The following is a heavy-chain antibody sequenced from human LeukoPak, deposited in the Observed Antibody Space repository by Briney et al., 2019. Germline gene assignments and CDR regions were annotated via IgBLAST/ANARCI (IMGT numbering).Heavy chain of an antibody. D-gene: IGHD3-16*01. Sequence: SQTLSLTCAISGDSVSRDSIAWNWIRQSPSRGLEWLGRTYYKSAWYNDYAVSVKGRIIINPDTSKNQFSLQLNSVTPEDTAVYYCARGGRTDAFDIWGQGTMVTVSS. CDR2: TYYKSAWYN. J-gene: IGHJ3*02. CDR3: ARGGRTDAFDI. CDR1: GDSVSRDSIA. V-gene: IGHV6-1*01.